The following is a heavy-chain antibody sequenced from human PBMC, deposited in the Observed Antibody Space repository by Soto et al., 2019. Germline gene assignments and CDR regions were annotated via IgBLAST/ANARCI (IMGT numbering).Heavy chain of an antibody. J-gene: IGHJ6*03. CDR1: GYTFTSYG. D-gene: IGHD3-9*01. CDR3: ARETYDILTGYFLLRYYYMDV. V-gene: IGHV1-18*01. Sequence: ASVKVSCKASGYTFTSYGISWVRQAPGQGLEWMGWISAYNGNTNYAQKLQGRVTMTTDTSTSTAYMELRSLRSDDTAVYYCARETYDILTGYFLLRYYYMDVWGKGTTVTVSS. CDR2: ISAYNGNT.